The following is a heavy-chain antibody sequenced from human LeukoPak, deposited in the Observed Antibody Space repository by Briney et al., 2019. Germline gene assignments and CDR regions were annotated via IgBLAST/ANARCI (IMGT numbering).Heavy chain of an antibody. D-gene: IGHD2-2*02. Sequence: SETLSLTCTVSGGSFSSYYWSWIRQPPGKGLEWIGYIYYSGSTKYNTSRKRRVTIFVNKSKKQFSLKLGSVTTADAAVYYCERDRYPSMDVWGQGTTVTVSS. CDR2: IYYSGST. CDR3: ERDRYPSMDV. V-gene: IGHV4-59*01. CDR1: GGSFSSYY. J-gene: IGHJ6*02.